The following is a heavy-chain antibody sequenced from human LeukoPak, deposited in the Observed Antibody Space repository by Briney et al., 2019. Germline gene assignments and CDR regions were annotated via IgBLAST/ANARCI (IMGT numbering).Heavy chain of an antibody. CDR2: IYYSGST. CDR1: GGSISSYY. CDR3: ARRGRGYVWGSYRYSAYYFDY. Sequence: SETLSLTCTVSGGSISSYYWSWIRQPPGKGLEWIGYIYYSGSTSYNPSLKSRVTISVDTSKNQFSLKLSSVTAADTAVYYCARRGRGYVWGSYRYSAYYFDYWGQGTLVTVSS. D-gene: IGHD3-16*02. J-gene: IGHJ4*02. V-gene: IGHV4-59*08.